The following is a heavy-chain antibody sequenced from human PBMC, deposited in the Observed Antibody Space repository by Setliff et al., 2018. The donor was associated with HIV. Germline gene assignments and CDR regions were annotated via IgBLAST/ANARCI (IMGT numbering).Heavy chain of an antibody. V-gene: IGHV3-30*09. CDR2: ISYDGSNK. CDR1: GFTFSSYA. CDR3: ARAGLYSSSWHYYYYYMDV. D-gene: IGHD6-13*01. J-gene: IGHJ6*03. Sequence: GGSLRLSCAASGFTFSSYAMHWVRQAPGKGLEWVAVISYDGSNKYYADSVKGRFAISRDNSKNTLYLQMNSLRAEDTAVYYCARAGLYSSSWHYYYYYMDVWGKGTTVTVSS.